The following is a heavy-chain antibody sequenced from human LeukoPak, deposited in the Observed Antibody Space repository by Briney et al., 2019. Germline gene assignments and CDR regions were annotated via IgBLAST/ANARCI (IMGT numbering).Heavy chain of an antibody. J-gene: IGHJ6*04. D-gene: IGHD2-2*02. CDR3: GRDLGYCTSTSCYSLYGMDV. CDR2: ISSSGSTI. CDR1: GFTFSSYE. V-gene: IGHV3-48*03. Sequence: GGSLRLSCAASGFTFSSYEMNWVRQAPGKGLEWVSYISSSGSTIHYADSVEGRFTISRDNAKNSLYLQMNSLRAEDTAVYYCGRDLGYCTSTSCYSLYGMDVWGKGTTVTVSS.